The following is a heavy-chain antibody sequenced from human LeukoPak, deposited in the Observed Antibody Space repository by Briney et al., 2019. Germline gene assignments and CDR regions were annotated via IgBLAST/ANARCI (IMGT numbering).Heavy chain of an antibody. V-gene: IGHV3-11*01. CDR3: TKDSAFYDSSTRTPIQH. J-gene: IGHJ1*01. CDR2: VSSTGGDK. Sequence: GGSLRLSCRGSGVTFEDYYLSWIRQAPGKGLEWISYVSSTGGDKFYADPVKGRFTISRDNSNNALYLRMNSLRAEDTAVYYCTKDSAFYDSSTRTPIQHWGQGTLVTVSS. CDR1: GVTFEDYY. D-gene: IGHD3-22*01.